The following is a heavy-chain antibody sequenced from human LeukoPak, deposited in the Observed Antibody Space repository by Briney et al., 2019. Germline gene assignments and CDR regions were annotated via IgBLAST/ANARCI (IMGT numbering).Heavy chain of an antibody. Sequence: SETLSLTCAVYGGSFSGYYWSWIRQPPGKGLEWIGEINHSGSTNYNPSLKSRVTISVDPSKNQFSLKLSSVTAADTAVYYCARGQATMVRGVYFDYWGQGTLVTVSS. V-gene: IGHV4-34*01. CDR3: ARGQATMVRGVYFDY. D-gene: IGHD3-10*01. J-gene: IGHJ4*02. CDR1: GGSFSGYY. CDR2: INHSGST.